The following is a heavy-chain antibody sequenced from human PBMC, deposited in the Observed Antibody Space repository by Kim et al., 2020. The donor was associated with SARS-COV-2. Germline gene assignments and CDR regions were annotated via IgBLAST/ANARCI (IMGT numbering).Heavy chain of an antibody. CDR1: GFTFSSYA. Sequence: GGSLRLSCAASGFTFSSYAMHWVRQAPGKGLEWVAVISYDGSNKYYADSVKGRFTISRDNSKNTLYLQMNSLRAEDTAVYYCARGGDTYYFDYWGQGTLV. V-gene: IGHV3-30-3*01. D-gene: IGHD3-16*01. J-gene: IGHJ4*02. CDR3: ARGGDTYYFDY. CDR2: ISYDGSNK.